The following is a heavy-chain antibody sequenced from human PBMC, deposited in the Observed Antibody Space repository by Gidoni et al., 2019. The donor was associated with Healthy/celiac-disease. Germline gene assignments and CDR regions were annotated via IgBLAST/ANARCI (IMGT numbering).Heavy chain of an antibody. D-gene: IGHD6-6*01. Sequence: EVQLVESGGGLVQPGGSLRLSCAASGFTLSSYSMNWVRQAPGKGLEWVSYISSSSSTIYYADSVKGRFTISRDNAKNSLYLQMNSLRDEDTAVYYCARVWRMGMSKAARPILYYYGMDVWGQGTTVTVSS. CDR3: ARVWRMGMSKAARPILYYYGMDV. CDR2: ISSSSSTI. CDR1: GFTLSSYS. J-gene: IGHJ6*02. V-gene: IGHV3-48*02.